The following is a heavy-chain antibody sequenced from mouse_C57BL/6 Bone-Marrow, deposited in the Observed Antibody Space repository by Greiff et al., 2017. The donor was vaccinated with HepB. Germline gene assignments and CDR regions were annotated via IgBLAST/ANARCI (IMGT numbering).Heavy chain of an antibody. Sequence: EVKLMESGGGLVKPGGSLKLSCAASGFTFSDYGMHWVRQAPEKGLEWVAYISSGSSTIYYADTVKGRFTISRDNAKNTLFLQMTSLRSEDTAMYYCARSLRVEGFAYWGQGTLVTVSA. CDR3: ARSLRVEGFAY. D-gene: IGHD1-1*01. J-gene: IGHJ3*01. CDR2: ISSGSSTI. V-gene: IGHV5-17*01. CDR1: GFTFSDYG.